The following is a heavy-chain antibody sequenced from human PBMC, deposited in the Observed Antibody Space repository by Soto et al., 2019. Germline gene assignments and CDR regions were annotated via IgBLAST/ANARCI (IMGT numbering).Heavy chain of an antibody. CDR2: IWYDGSKK. J-gene: IGHJ4*02. Sequence: QVQLVESGGGVVQPGRSLRLSCAASGFTFSSYGMHWVRQAPGKGLEWVAVIWYDGSKKYYADSVKGRFTISRDNSKNTLYLQMNSRRAEDTAVYYCAGDCAGDSSGWCQRGGFDYWGQGTLVTVSS. CDR3: AGDCAGDSSGWCQRGGFDY. D-gene: IGHD6-19*01. V-gene: IGHV3-33*01. CDR1: GFTFSSYG.